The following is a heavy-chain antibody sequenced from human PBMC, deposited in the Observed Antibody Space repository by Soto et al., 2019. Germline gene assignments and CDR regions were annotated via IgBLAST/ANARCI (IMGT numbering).Heavy chain of an antibody. V-gene: IGHV4-31*03. CDR2: IYYSGST. CDR1: GGSISSGGYY. J-gene: IGHJ3*02. D-gene: IGHD3-9*01. CDR3: ARGGALRYFDWLSGSDAFDI. Sequence: PSETLSLTCTVSGGSISSGGYYWSWIRQHPGKGLEWIGYIYYSGSTYYNPSLKSRVTISVDTSKNQFSLKLSSVTAADTAVYYSARGGALRYFDWLSGSDAFDIWGQGTMVTVSS.